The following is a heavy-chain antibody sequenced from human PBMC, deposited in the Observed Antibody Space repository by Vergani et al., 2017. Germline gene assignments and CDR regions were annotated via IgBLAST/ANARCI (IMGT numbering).Heavy chain of an antibody. CDR3: AREEWLVTSNFDY. V-gene: IGHV3-21*01. D-gene: IGHD6-19*01. J-gene: IGHJ4*02. Sequence: VQLVESGGGVVQPGGSLRLSCAASGFTVSSNYMSWVRQAPGKGLEWVSSISSSSSYIYYADSVKGRFTISRDNAKNSLYLQMNSLRAEDTAVYYCAREEWLVTSNFDYWGQGTLVTVSS. CDR2: ISSSSSYI. CDR1: GFTVSSNY.